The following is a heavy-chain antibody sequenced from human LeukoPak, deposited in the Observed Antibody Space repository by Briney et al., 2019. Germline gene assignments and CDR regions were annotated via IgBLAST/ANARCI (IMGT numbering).Heavy chain of an antibody. D-gene: IGHD6-19*01. CDR3: ARDSRIAVAGFYYFDY. Sequence: PSETLSLTCAVFGGSLDGYYWNWIRQSPEKGLEWIGKINQSGNTNYNPSLKSRVTISVDTSKKQFSLKLSSVTAADTAVYYCARDSRIAVAGFYYFDYWGQGTLVTVSS. J-gene: IGHJ4*02. CDR2: INQSGNT. V-gene: IGHV4-34*01. CDR1: GGSLDGYY.